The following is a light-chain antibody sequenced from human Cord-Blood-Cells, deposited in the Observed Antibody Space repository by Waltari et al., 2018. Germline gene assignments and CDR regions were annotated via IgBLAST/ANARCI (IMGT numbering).Light chain of an antibody. Sequence: SSELTQDPAVSVALGQTVRITCQGDSLRSYYASWYQQKPGQAPVLVIYGKNNRPSGIPDRFSGSSSGNTAALTNTGAKGEDEADYYCKSRDSSGNHLVFGGGTKLTVL. CDR1: SLRSYY. CDR3: KSRDSSGNHLV. V-gene: IGLV3-19*01. J-gene: IGLJ2*01. CDR2: GKN.